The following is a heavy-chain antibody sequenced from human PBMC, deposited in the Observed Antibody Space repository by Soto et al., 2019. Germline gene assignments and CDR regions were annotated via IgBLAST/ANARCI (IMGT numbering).Heavy chain of an antibody. CDR1: GGTFSSYA. Sequence: SVKVSCKASGGTFSSYAISWVRQAPGQGLEWMGGIIPIFGTANYAQKFQGRVTITADESTSTAYMELSSLRSGDTAVYYCARVNRLVGLLWFPNNNWFDPWGQGTLVTVSS. V-gene: IGHV1-69*13. CDR2: IIPIFGTA. CDR3: ARVNRLVGLLWFPNNNWFDP. J-gene: IGHJ5*02. D-gene: IGHD3-10*01.